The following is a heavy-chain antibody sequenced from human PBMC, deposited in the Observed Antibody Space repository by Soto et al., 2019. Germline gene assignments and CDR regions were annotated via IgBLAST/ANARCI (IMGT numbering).Heavy chain of an antibody. D-gene: IGHD6-19*01. J-gene: IGHJ4*02. V-gene: IGHV5-51*01. Sequence: PGEYLKIPCTVSVFRFTNHWIGWMRQMPGKGLEWMGIIYPGDSDTRYSPSFQGQVTISADKSISTAYLQWSRLKASDTAMYYCARPLDSGWLAYWGQGILVTVSS. CDR3: ARPLDSGWLAY. CDR1: VFRFTNHW. CDR2: IYPGDSDT.